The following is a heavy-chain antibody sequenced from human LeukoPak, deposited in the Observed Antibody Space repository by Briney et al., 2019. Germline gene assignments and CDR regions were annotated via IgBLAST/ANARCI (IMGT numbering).Heavy chain of an antibody. V-gene: IGHV4-39*01. J-gene: IGHJ4*02. D-gene: IGHD6-13*01. CDR3: ARHSRGPAAGPAFDY. CDR2: IYYSGST. Sequence: PSETLSLTCTVSGGSISSSTYYWGWIRQPPGKGLERIGSIYYSGSTYYNPSLKSRVTISVDTSKNQFSLSSVTAADTAVYYCARHSRGPAAGPAFDYWGQGTLVTVSS. CDR1: GGSISSSTYY.